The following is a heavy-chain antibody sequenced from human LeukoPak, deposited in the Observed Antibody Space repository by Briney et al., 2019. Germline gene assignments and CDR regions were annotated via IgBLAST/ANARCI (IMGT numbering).Heavy chain of an antibody. V-gene: IGHV3-9*01. J-gene: IGHJ4*02. CDR3: AKVREVATTTGEFDY. D-gene: IGHD5-12*01. CDR1: GFTFDDYA. Sequence: GRSLRLSCAASGFTFDDYAMHWVRQAPGKGLEWVSGISRNSGSIGYADSVKGRFTISRDNAKNSLYLQMNSLRAEDTALYYCAKVREVATTTGEFDYWGQGTLVTVSS. CDR2: ISRNSGSI.